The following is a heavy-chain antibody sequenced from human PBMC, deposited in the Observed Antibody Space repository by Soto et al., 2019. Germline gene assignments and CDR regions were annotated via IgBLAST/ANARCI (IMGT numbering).Heavy chain of an antibody. CDR2: IYYTGST. D-gene: IGHD2-15*01. Sequence: NPSETLSLTCTVAGGSISSSGYYWGWIRQPPGKGLEWIGTIYYTGSTYYNPSLKSRLTISVDTSKNQFSLKLNSVTAADTAVYYCANRRGFCSGDSCFPFDYWGQGILVTAPQ. J-gene: IGHJ4*02. CDR3: ANRRGFCSGDSCFPFDY. CDR1: GGSISSSGYY. V-gene: IGHV4-39*01.